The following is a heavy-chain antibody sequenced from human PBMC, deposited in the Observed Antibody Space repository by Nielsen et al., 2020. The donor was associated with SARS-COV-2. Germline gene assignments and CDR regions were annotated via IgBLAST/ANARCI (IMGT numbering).Heavy chain of an antibody. CDR2: ISSTSSYI. J-gene: IGHJ6*02. Sequence: GESLKISCAASGFIFGSYTMTYFRQAPGKGLEWVSSISSTSSYIYYADSVKGRFTISRDNSKNTLYLHMNSLRAEDTAVYYCVTGGQWLVRHPYGMEVWGQGTTVTVSS. CDR3: VTGGQWLVRHPYGMEV. CDR1: GFIFGSYT. D-gene: IGHD6-19*01. V-gene: IGHV3-21*01.